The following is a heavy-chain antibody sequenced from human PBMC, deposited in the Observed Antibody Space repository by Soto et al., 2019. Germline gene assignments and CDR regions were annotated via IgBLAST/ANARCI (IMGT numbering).Heavy chain of an antibody. V-gene: IGHV1-18*04. CDR3: ARAWGSYQAPSGGAGFDP. CDR1: CSTFTSNA. D-gene: IGHD3-16*02. Sequence: DSVKVSCKASCSTFTSNAITWVRQAPGQGLEWMGWISAYDNNTNLAQKFQGRVTMTTDTSTNTAYLELGSLRSDDTAVYYCARAWGSYQAPSGGAGFDPRDQGTMSTVST. CDR2: ISAYDNNT. J-gene: IGHJ5*02.